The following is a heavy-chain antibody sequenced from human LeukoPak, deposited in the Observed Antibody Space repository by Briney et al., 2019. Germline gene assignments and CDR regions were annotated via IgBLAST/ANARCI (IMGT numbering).Heavy chain of an antibody. V-gene: IGHV4-59*12. CDR3: ARERPRYCSSTSCYGDY. D-gene: IGHD2-2*01. CDR2: IYYSGST. CDR1: GGSISSCY. Sequence: TPSETLSLTCTVSGGSISSCYWSWIRQPPGKGLEWIGSIYYSGSTYYNPSLKSRVTISVDTSKNQFSLKLSSVTAADTAMYYCARERPRYCSSTSCYGDYWGQGTLVTVSS. J-gene: IGHJ4*02.